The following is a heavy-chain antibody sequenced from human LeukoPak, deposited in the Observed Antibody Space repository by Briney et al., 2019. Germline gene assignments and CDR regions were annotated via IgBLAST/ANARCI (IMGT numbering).Heavy chain of an antibody. CDR3: ARDRADSSGWYLRGYFDY. V-gene: IGHV1-2*02. CDR1: GYTFTGYY. J-gene: IGHJ4*02. CDR2: INPNSGGT. D-gene: IGHD6-19*01. Sequence: ASVKVSCKASGYTFTGYYMRWVRQAPGQGLEWMGWINPNSGGTNYAQKFQGRVTMTRDTSISTAYMELSRLRSDDTAVYYCARDRADSSGWYLRGYFDYWGQGTLVTVSS.